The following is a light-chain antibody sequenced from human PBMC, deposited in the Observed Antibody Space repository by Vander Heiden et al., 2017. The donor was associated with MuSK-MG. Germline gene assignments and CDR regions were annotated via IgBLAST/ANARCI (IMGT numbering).Light chain of an antibody. J-gene: IGKJ4*01. CDR2: EAS. V-gene: IGKV3-11*01. CDR3: QQRSNCPIT. Sequence: EIVLTQAPATLSLSPGERATLSCRASQSISSSLAWYQQKPGQAPRLLIYEASNRATGIPARFSGSGSGTDFTLTISSLEPEDFAVYYCQQRSNCPITFGGGTKVEIK. CDR1: QSISSS.